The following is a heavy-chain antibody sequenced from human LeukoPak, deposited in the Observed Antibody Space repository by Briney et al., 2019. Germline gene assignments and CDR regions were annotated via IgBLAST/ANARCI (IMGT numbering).Heavy chain of an antibody. J-gene: IGHJ5*02. CDR1: GGSFSGYY. V-gene: IGHV4-34*01. D-gene: IGHD3-10*01. CDR2: INHSGST. Sequence: PSETLSLTCAVYGGSFSGYYWSWIRQPPGKGLEWIGEINHSGSTNYNPSLKSRVTISVDTSKNQFSLKLSSVTAADTAVYYCARRLRAVRGVIRAGNWFDPWGQGTLVTVSS. CDR3: ARRLRAVRGVIRAGNWFDP.